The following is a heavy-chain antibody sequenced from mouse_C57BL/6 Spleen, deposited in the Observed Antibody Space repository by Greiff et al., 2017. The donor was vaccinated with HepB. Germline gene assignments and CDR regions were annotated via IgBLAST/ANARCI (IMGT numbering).Heavy chain of an antibody. CDR3: ATKDSSGYPSWFAY. CDR1: GYTFTSYW. D-gene: IGHD3-2*02. J-gene: IGHJ3*01. Sequence: VQLQQPGAELVKPGASVKLSCKASGYTFTSYWMHWVKQRPGRGLEWIGRIDPNSGGTKYNEKFKSKATLTVDKSSSTAYMQLSSLTSEDSAVYYCATKDSSGYPSWFAYWGQGTLVTVSA. CDR2: IDPNSGGT. V-gene: IGHV1-62-3*01.